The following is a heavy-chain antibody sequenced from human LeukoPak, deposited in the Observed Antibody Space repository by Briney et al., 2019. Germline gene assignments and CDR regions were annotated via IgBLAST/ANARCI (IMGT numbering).Heavy chain of an antibody. J-gene: IGHJ4*02. CDR3: ARNYDIWGGGSDY. D-gene: IGHD3-9*01. CDR2: INPNSGGT. Sequence: ASVKVSCKASGYTFTGYYMHWVRQAPGQGLEWMGWINPNSGGTNYAQKFLGRVTMTRDTSISTAYMELSRLRSDDTAVYYCARNYDIWGGGSDYWGQGTLVTVSS. V-gene: IGHV1-2*02. CDR1: GYTFTGYY.